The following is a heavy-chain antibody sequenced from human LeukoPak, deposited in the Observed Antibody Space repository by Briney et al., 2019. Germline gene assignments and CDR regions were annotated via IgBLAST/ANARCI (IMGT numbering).Heavy chain of an antibody. D-gene: IGHD6-19*01. CDR2: IRNKANGGTA. Sequence: GGSLRLSCTASGFTFSDYAMTWVRQAPGKGLEWVGFIRNKANGGTADYAASVKGRFTISGDDSKTIAYLQMNSLKTEDTAVYFCSRAYSTGWLGINDYWGQGVLVTVSS. J-gene: IGHJ4*02. CDR3: SRAYSTGWLGINDY. V-gene: IGHV3-49*04. CDR1: GFTFSDYA.